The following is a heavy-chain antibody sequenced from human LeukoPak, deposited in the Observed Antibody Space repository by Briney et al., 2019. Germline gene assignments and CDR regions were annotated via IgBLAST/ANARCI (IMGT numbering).Heavy chain of an antibody. CDR2: ISSSSSTI. J-gene: IGHJ3*02. CDR1: GFTFSSYS. Sequence: GGSLRLSCAASGFTFSSYSMNWVRQAPGKGLEWVSYISSSSSTIYYADSVKGRFTISRDNAKNSLYLQMNSLRAEDTAVYYCARGPYDYVWGSYRSDAFDIWGQGTMVTVSS. CDR3: ARGPYDYVWGSYRSDAFDI. V-gene: IGHV3-48*01. D-gene: IGHD3-16*02.